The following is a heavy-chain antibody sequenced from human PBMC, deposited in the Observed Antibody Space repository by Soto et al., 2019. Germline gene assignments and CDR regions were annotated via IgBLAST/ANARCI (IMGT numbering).Heavy chain of an antibody. Sequence: GSLRLSCSGSGFTLSGDAVHWVRQAPGKGLEYVSGISGDGGNTYYADSVKGRFTTFRDKSKNSVIVQMSGLRPEDTAVYYCVVRGSAFDIWGQGTVVTVS. J-gene: IGHJ3*02. CDR1: GFTLSGDA. V-gene: IGHV3-64D*08. CDR2: ISGDGGNT. CDR3: VVRGSAFDI. D-gene: IGHD3-10*01.